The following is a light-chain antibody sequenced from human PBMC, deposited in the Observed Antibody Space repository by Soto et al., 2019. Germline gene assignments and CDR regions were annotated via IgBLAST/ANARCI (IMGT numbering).Light chain of an antibody. CDR1: QSVSSNY. J-gene: IGKJ3*01. CDR2: GAS. V-gene: IGKV3-20*01. Sequence: EIVLTQSPGTLPLSPRERATLSCRASQSVSSNYLAWYQQRPGQAPRLLIYGASIRATGIPDRSSGSESGTDFTLTIIRLESEDYAVYYGKQSVNFFGPLTIVDI. CDR3: KQSVNF.